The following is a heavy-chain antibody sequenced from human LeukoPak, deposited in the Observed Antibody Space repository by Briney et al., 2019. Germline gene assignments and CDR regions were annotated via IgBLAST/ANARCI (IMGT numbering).Heavy chain of an antibody. CDR2: IYYSGNT. J-gene: IGHJ6*03. Sequence: SETLSLTCTVSGDSISNDDFYWSWIRQSPGKGLEWIGYIYYSGNTYYSPSLESRVTISVDTSKNQFSLKLSSVTAADTAVYYCARDTHDYPYYMDVWGKGTTVTVSS. CDR1: GDSISNDDFY. D-gene: IGHD2-2*02. CDR3: ARDTHDYPYYMDV. V-gene: IGHV4-30-4*08.